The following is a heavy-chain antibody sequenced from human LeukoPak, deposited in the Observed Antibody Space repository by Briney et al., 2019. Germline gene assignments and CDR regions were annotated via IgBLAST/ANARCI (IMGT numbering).Heavy chain of an antibody. D-gene: IGHD4-17*01. CDR3: ARGVYGAYFDF. J-gene: IGHJ4*02. Sequence: PSETLSLACDFSGDSLSGYYWGWLRQPPGKGLEWIAYRQSNGYTEYYPSLMSRVTISLDTSKRQLSLKLTSVTAADTAVYYCARGVYGAYFDFWGQGTLVTVSS. CDR2: RQSNGYT. CDR1: GDSLSGYY. V-gene: IGHV4-59*01.